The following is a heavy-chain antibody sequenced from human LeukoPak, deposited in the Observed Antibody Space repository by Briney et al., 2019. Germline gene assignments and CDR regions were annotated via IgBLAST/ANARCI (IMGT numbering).Heavy chain of an antibody. V-gene: IGHV4-59*01. CDR2: IYYSGTT. CDR1: GGSISDNY. Sequence: SETLSLTCTVSGGSISDNYWSWIRQPPGKGLEWIGYIYYSGTTNYNPSLKSRVTMSVDMSKNQFSLKLSSVTAADTAVYYCARRSSSWKNWFDPWGQGTLVTVSS. J-gene: IGHJ5*02. CDR3: ARRSSSWKNWFDP. D-gene: IGHD6-13*01.